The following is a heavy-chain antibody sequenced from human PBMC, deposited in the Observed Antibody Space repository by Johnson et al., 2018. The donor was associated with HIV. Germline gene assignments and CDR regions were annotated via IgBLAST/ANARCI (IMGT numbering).Heavy chain of an antibody. CDR2: ISSDGNNK. V-gene: IGHV3-30*04. Sequence: QVQLVESGGGLIQPGRSLRLSCTASGFTFGDYAMSWVRQAPGKGLEWVAVISSDGNNKYYVDSVQGRFTISRDNAKNSLYLQMNSLRAEDTALYYCAKGWIVGATKGEVDAFDIWGQGTMVTVSS. J-gene: IGHJ3*02. CDR1: GFTFGDYA. CDR3: AKGWIVGATKGEVDAFDI. D-gene: IGHD1-26*01.